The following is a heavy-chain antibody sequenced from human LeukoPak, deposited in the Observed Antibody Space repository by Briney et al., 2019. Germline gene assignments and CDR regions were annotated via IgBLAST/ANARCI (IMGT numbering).Heavy chain of an antibody. D-gene: IGHD1-7*01. V-gene: IGHV1-69*04. J-gene: IGHJ3*02. CDR2: IIPILGIA. Sequence: GASVKVSCKSSGGTFSSYAIIWVRQAPGQGLEWMGRIIPILGIANYAQKFQGRVTITADKSTSTAYMELSSLRSEDTAVYYCARDSLLCLELPDAFDIWGQGTMVTVSS. CDR3: ARDSLLCLELPDAFDI. CDR1: GGTFSSYA.